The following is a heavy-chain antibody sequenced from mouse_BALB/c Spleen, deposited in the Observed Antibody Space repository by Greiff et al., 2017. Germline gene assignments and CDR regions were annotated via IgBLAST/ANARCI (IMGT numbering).Heavy chain of an antibody. D-gene: IGHD1-1*02. Sequence: EVQRVESGGGLVKPGGSLKLSCAASGFTFSSYTMSWVRQTPEKRLEWVATISSGGGNTYYPDSVKGRFTISRDNAKNNLYLQMSSLRSEDTALYYCARLWYAMDYWGQGTSVTVSS. CDR3: ARLWYAMDY. J-gene: IGHJ4*01. CDR2: ISSGGGNT. V-gene: IGHV5-9*03. CDR1: GFTFSSYT.